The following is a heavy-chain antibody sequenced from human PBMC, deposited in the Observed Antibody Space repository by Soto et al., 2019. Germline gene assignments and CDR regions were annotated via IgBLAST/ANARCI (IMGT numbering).Heavy chain of an antibody. Sequence: GGSLRLSCAASGFTFSSYAMHWVRQAPGKGLEWVAVISYDGSNKYYADSVKGRITISRDNSKNTLYLQMNSLRAEDTAVYYCARGSTDSYGMDVWGQGTTVTVSS. D-gene: IGHD4-4*01. CDR3: ARGSTDSYGMDV. V-gene: IGHV3-30-3*01. CDR2: ISYDGSNK. CDR1: GFTFSSYA. J-gene: IGHJ6*02.